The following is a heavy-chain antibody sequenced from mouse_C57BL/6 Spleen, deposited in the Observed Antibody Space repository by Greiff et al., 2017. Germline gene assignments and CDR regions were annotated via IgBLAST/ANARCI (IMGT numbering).Heavy chain of an antibody. CDR2: IYPGSGST. Sequence: QVQLKQPGAELVKPGASVKMSCKASGYTFTSYWITWVKQRPGQGLEWIGDIYPGSGSTNYNEKFKSKATLTVDTSSSTAYMQLSSLTSDDSAVYYCARGYYDSSWFAYWGQGTLVTVSA. CDR3: ARGYYDSSWFAY. J-gene: IGHJ3*01. V-gene: IGHV1-55*01. D-gene: IGHD2-4*01. CDR1: GYTFTSYW.